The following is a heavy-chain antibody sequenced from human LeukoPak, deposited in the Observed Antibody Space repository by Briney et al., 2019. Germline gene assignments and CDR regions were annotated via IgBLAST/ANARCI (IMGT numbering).Heavy chain of an antibody. CDR2: MNPNSGNT. V-gene: IGHV1-8*01. Sequence: ASVKVSCKASGYTFTSYDINWVRQATGQGLEWMGWMNPNSGNTGYAQKFQGRVTMTRNTSISTAYMELGSLRSEDTAVYYCARVGEYSNALYYYYYMDVWGKGTTVTVSS. J-gene: IGHJ6*03. CDR3: ARVGEYSNALYYYYYMDV. D-gene: IGHD6-6*01. CDR1: GYTFTSYD.